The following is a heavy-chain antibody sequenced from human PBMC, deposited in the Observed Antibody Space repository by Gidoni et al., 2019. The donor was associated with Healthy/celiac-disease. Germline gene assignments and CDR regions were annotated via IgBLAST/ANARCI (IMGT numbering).Heavy chain of an antibody. J-gene: IGHJ4*02. Sequence: EVQLVESGGGLVKPGGSLRLSCAASGFTFSSYSMNWVRQAPGKGLEWVSSISSSSSYIYYTDSVKGRFTISRDNAKNSLYLQMNSLRAEDTAVYYCARSGEGPGGNGDYWGQGTLVTVSS. D-gene: IGHD2-15*01. CDR2: ISSSSSYI. V-gene: IGHV3-21*01. CDR3: ARSGEGPGGNGDY. CDR1: GFTFSSYS.